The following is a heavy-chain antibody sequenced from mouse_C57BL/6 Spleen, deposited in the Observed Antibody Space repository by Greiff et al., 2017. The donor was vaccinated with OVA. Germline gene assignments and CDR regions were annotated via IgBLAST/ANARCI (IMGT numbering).Heavy chain of an antibody. CDR1: GFNFKDYY. CDR2: IDPEDGDT. Sequence: VQLQQSGAELVKPGASVKLSCTASGFNFKDYYMHWVKQRTEQGLEWIGRIDPEDGDTKSAPKFQGKATITADTSSNTAYLQLSSLTSEDTAVYYGYRCYYDYDGFDYWGQGTTLTVSS. V-gene: IGHV14-2*01. D-gene: IGHD2-4*01. J-gene: IGHJ2*01. CDR3: YRCYYDYDGFDY.